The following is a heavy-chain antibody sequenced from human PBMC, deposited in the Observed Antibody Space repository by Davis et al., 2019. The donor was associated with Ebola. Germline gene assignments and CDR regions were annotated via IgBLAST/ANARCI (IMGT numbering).Heavy chain of an antibody. CDR2: IYYSGST. J-gene: IGHJ4*02. Sequence: PSETLSLTCTVSGGSISSSSYYWGWIRQPPGKGLEWIGSIYYSGSTYYNPSLKSRVTISVDTSKNQFSLKLSSVTAADTAVYYCARHVFTEENCGGDCYPERSDYWGQGTLVTVSS. CDR3: ARHVFTEENCGGDCYPERSDY. V-gene: IGHV4-39*01. D-gene: IGHD2-21*02. CDR1: GGSISSSSYY.